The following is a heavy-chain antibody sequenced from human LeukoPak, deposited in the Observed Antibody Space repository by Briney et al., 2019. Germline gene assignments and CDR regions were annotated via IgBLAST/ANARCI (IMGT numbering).Heavy chain of an antibody. CDR2: IIPIFGTA. D-gene: IGHD5-12*01. CDR3: AREQNSDIVEDAFDI. J-gene: IGHJ3*02. CDR1: GGTFSSYA. Sequence: ASVKVSCKASGGTFSSYAISWVRQAPGQGLEWMGGIIPIFGTANYAQKFQGRVTITTDESTSTAYMELSSLRSEDTAVYYCAREQNSDIVEDAFDIWGQGTMVTVSS. V-gene: IGHV1-69*05.